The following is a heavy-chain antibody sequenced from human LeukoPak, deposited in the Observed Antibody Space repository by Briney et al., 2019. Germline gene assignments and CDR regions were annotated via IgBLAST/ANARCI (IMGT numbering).Heavy chain of an antibody. CDR2: INTSGST. CDR1: GGSISSYY. CDR3: AREEGCSSTSCYANNWFDP. J-gene: IGHJ5*02. Sequence: PSETLSLTCTVPGGSISSYYWSWIRQPAGKGLEWIGRINTSGSTNYNPSLKSRVTMSVDTSKNQFSLKLSSVTAADTAVYYCAREEGCSSTSCYANNWFDPWGQGTLVTVSS. V-gene: IGHV4-4*07. D-gene: IGHD2-2*01.